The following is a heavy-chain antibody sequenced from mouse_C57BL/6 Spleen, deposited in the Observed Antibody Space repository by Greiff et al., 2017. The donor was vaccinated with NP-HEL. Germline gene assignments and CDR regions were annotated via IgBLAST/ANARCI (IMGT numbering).Heavy chain of an antibody. V-gene: IGHV1-69*01. J-gene: IGHJ1*03. Sequence: VQLQQPGAELVMPGASVKLSCTASGYTFTSYWMHWVKQRPGQGLEWIGEIDPSDSYTTYNQKFKGKSTLTVDKSSSTAYMQLSSLTSEDSAVYYCASNVDVGGTGTTVTVSS. CDR2: IDPSDSYT. CDR1: GYTFTSYW. CDR3: ASNVDV.